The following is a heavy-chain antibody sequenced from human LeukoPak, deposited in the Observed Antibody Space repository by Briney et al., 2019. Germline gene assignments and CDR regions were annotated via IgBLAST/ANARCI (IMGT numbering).Heavy chain of an antibody. Sequence: GGSLRLSCAASGFTFSSYGMHWVRQAPGKGLERVAVISYDGSNKYYADSVKGRFTISRDNSKNTLYLQMNSLRAEDTAVYYCAGTAALFDYWGQGTLVTVSS. V-gene: IGHV3-30*03. CDR2: ISYDGSNK. J-gene: IGHJ4*02. D-gene: IGHD6-13*01. CDR1: GFTFSSYG. CDR3: AGTAALFDY.